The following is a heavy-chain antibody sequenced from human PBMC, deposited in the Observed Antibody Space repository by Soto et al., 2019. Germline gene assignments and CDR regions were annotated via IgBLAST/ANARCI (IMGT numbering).Heavy chain of an antibody. CDR1: GGSISSSSYY. Sequence: SETLSLTCTVSGGSISSSSYYWGWIRQPPGKGLEWIGSIYYSGSTYYNPSLKSRVTISVDTSKNQFSLKLSSVTAADTAVYYCARPVFPLEWEGSSWYWGGYYYGMDVWGQGTTVTVSS. J-gene: IGHJ6*02. V-gene: IGHV4-39*01. D-gene: IGHD6-13*01. CDR3: ARPVFPLEWEGSSWYWGGYYYGMDV. CDR2: IYYSGST.